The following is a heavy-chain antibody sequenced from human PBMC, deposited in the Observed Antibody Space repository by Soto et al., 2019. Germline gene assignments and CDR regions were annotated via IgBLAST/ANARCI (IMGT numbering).Heavy chain of an antibody. CDR2: IDWDDDK. J-gene: IGHJ4*02. Sequence: SGPTLVNPTQTLTLTCTFSGFSLSTSGMCVSWIRQPPGKALEWLALIDWDDDKYYSTSLKTRLTISKDTSKNQVVLTMTNMDPVDTATYYCARMKGTYYYGSGSYFPFDYWGQGTLVTV. CDR1: GFSLSTSGMC. D-gene: IGHD3-10*01. CDR3: ARMKGTYYYGSGSYFPFDY. V-gene: IGHV2-70*01.